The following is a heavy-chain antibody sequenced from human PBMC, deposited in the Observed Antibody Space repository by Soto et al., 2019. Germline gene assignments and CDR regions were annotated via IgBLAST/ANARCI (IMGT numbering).Heavy chain of an antibody. Sequence: ASVKVSCKASGYTFTSYYMHWVRQAPGQGLEWMGIINPSGGSTSYAQKFQGRVTMTRDTSTSTVYMELSSLRSEDTAVYYCARDALGYCSSTSCSQGGTGFDPWGQGTLVTVSS. D-gene: IGHD2-2*01. CDR2: INPSGGST. V-gene: IGHV1-46*01. J-gene: IGHJ5*02. CDR1: GYTFTSYY. CDR3: ARDALGYCSSTSCSQGGTGFDP.